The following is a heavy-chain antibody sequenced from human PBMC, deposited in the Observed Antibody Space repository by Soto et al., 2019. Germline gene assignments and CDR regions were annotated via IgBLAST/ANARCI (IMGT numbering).Heavy chain of an antibody. D-gene: IGHD1-20*01. J-gene: IGHJ4*02. CDR1: GYTFTSYA. Sequence: QVQLVQSGAEVKKPGASVKVSCTASGYTFTSYAIHWVRQAPGQRLEWMGWVNAGNGNTKYSQKLQGRVTITRDTSASTAYMELSSLRSEDTAVYYCARDAGYNWNLIDYWGQGTLVTVSS. CDR2: VNAGNGNT. V-gene: IGHV1-3*01. CDR3: ARDAGYNWNLIDY.